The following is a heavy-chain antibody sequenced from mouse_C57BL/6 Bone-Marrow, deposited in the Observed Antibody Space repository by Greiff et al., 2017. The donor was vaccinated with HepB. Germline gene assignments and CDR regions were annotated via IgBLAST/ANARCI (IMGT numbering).Heavy chain of an antibody. CDR2: INPNNGGT. D-gene: IGHD1-1*01. J-gene: IGHJ1*03. CDR3: ARDYYGSSPDV. CDR1: GYTFTDYY. Sequence: VQLQQSGPELVKPGASVKISCKASGYTFTDYYMNWVKQSHGKSLEWIGDINPNNGGTSYNQKFKGKATLTVDKSSSTAYMELRSLTSEDSAVYYCARDYYGSSPDVWGTGTTVTVSS. V-gene: IGHV1-26*01.